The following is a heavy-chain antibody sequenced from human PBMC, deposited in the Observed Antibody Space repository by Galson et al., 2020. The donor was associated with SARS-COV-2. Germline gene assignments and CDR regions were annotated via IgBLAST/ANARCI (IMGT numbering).Heavy chain of an antibody. J-gene: IGHJ4*02. V-gene: IGHV3-33*01. CDR2: IFYDGSYK. CDR3: ARDGKSSRGWAFDY. CDR1: GFTFSDHA. Sequence: GESLKISCAASGFTFSDHAMHWVRQAPGKGLEWVAHIFYDGSYKYYGDSVKGRFTISRDSSKNTLYLQMNNLRADDTAVYFCARDGKSSRGWAFDYWGKGTLVSVSS. D-gene: IGHD6-19*01.